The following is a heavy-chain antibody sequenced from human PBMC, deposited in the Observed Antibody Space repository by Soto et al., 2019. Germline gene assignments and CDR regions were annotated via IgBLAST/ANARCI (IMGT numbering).Heavy chain of an antibody. CDR2: TRNKANSYTT. Sequence: EVQLVESGGGLVQPGGSLRLSCAASGFTFSDHYMDWVRQAPGKGLEWVGRTRNKANSYTTEYAASVTGRFIISRDDSKNSLFLEMNSLKAEDTAVYYCATAGGGYRYAYWGEGTQVTVSS. CDR1: GFTFSDHY. V-gene: IGHV3-72*01. D-gene: IGHD3-16*02. CDR3: ATAGGGYRYAY. J-gene: IGHJ4*02.